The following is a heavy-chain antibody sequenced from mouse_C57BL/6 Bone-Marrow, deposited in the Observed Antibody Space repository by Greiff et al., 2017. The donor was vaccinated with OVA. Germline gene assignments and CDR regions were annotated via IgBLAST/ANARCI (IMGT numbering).Heavy chain of an antibody. J-gene: IGHJ1*03. D-gene: IGHD2-4*01. Sequence: QVQLQQPGAELVRPGSSVKLSCKASGYTFTSYWMHWVKQRPIQGLEWIGNIDPSDSATHYNQKFKDKATLTVDNSSSTAYMQLSSLTSEDSAVYYGARGEVYDYDWYFDVWGTGTTVTVSS. CDR2: IDPSDSAT. V-gene: IGHV1-52*01. CDR1: GYTFTSYW. CDR3: ARGEVYDYDWYFDV.